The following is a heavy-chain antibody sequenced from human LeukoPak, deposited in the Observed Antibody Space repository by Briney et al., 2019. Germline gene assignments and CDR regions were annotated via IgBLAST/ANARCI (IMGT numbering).Heavy chain of an antibody. V-gene: IGHV4-31*03. J-gene: IGHJ6*02. CDR3: ARGPPPKGYCSSTSCYPKTNYYYYGMDV. Sequence: SQTLSLTCTVSGGSISSGGYYWSWIRQHPGKGLEWIGYIYYSGSTYYNPSLKSRVTISVDTSKNQFSLKLSSVTAADTAVYYCARGPPPKGYCSSTSCYPKTNYYYYGMDVWGQGTTVTVSS. CDR2: IYYSGST. D-gene: IGHD2-2*01. CDR1: GGSISSGGYY.